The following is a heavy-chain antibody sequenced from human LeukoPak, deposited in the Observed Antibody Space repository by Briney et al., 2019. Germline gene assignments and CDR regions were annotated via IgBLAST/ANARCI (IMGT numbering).Heavy chain of an antibody. CDR3: AREVGYCSSTSCYGDAFDI. J-gene: IGHJ3*02. V-gene: IGHV4-30-4*01. CDR2: XXXXGST. D-gene: IGHD2-2*01. CDR1: GGSISSGDYY. Sequence: SETLSLTCTVSGGSISSGDYYWSWIRQPPGKXXXXXXXXXXXGSTYYNPSLKSRVTISVDTSKNQFSLKLSSVTAADTAVYYCAREVGYCSSTSCYGDAFDIWGQGTMVTVSS.